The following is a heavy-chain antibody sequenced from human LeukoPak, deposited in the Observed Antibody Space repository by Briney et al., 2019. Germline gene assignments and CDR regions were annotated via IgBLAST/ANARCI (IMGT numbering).Heavy chain of an antibody. CDR3: VRDRGYTSYDY. V-gene: IGHV3-7*01. J-gene: IGHJ4*02. CDR1: GFTFSNSW. D-gene: IGHD5-18*01. CDR2: INKDGSDE. Sequence: GGSLRLSCAVYGFTFSNSWMSWVRQAPGKGLEWVAGINKDGSDEYYVDFVKGRFTISRDNAKNSLYLQMNSLRVDDTAVYYCVRDRGYTSYDYRGQGTLVTVSS.